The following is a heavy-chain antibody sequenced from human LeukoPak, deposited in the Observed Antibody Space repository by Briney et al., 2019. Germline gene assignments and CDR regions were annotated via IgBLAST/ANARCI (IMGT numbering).Heavy chain of an antibody. CDR3: AKDSNYYGSGSYYNGNWFAP. D-gene: IGHD3-10*01. J-gene: IGHJ5*02. CDR1: GFTFSSYG. Sequence: PGRSLRLSCAASGFTFSSYGMHWVRQAPGKGLEWVAVISYDGSNKYYADSVKGRFTISRDNSKNTLYLQMNSLRAEDTAVYYCAKDSNYYGSGSYYNGNWFAPWGQGTLVTVSS. CDR2: ISYDGSNK. V-gene: IGHV3-30*18.